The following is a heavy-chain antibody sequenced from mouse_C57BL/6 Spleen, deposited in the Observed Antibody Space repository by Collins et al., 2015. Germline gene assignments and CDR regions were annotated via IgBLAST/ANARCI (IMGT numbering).Heavy chain of an antibody. Sequence: QVQLQQSDAELVKPGASSEDILQGFWLLTMLFDWVKQKPEQGLEWIGYISPGNGDIKYNEKFKGKATLTADKSSSTAYMQLNSLTSEDSAVYFCKEEDGNSYFDYWGQGTTLTVSS. CDR3: KEEDGNSYFDY. D-gene: IGHD2-1*01. V-gene: IGHV1S53*02. J-gene: IGHJ2*01. CDR2: ISPGNGDI. CDR1: LLTML.